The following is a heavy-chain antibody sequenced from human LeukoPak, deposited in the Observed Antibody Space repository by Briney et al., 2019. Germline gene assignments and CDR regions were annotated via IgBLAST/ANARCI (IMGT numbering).Heavy chain of an antibody. V-gene: IGHV3-48*04. CDR2: ISSSGSTI. J-gene: IGHJ6*02. Sequence: GGSLRLSCAASGFTFSSYAMSWVRQAPGKGLEWVSYISSSGSTIYYADSVKGRFTISRDNAENSLYLQMNSLRAEDTAVYYCARGYGSGSYYNLLTYYYYGMDVWGQGTTVTVSS. CDR3: ARGYGSGSYYNLLTYYYYGMDV. CDR1: GFTFSSYA. D-gene: IGHD3-10*01.